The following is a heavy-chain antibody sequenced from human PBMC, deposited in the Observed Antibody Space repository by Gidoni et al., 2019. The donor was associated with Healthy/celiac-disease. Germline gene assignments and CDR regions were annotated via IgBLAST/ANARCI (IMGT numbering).Heavy chain of an antibody. CDR2: SYYSGSP. V-gene: IGHV4-39*01. Sequence: QLQLPESGPGLVKPSETLSLTCTVSGGSISSSSYYWGWIRQPPWKGLEWIGSSYYSGSPYYTPSLKSRVTISVDTSKNKFSLKLSFVTAADTAVYYCARQLRGYYDFWSGYSPPYGMDVWGQGTTVTVSS. CDR1: GGSISSSSYY. J-gene: IGHJ6*02. CDR3: ARQLRGYYDFWSGYSPPYGMDV. D-gene: IGHD3-3*01.